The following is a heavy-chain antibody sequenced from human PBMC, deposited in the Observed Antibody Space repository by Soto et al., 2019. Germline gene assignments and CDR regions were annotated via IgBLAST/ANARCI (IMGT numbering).Heavy chain of an antibody. V-gene: IGHV3-21*01. J-gene: IGHJ3*02. CDR3: ARPYYYDSSGYYKLHAFDI. CDR1: GFTFSSYS. Sequence: PGGSLRLSCAASGFTFSSYSMNWVRQAPGKGLEWVSSISSSSSYIYYADSVKGRFTISRDNAKNSLYLQMNSLRAEDTAVYYCARPYYYDSSGYYKLHAFDIWGQGTMVTVSS. D-gene: IGHD3-22*01. CDR2: ISSSSSYI.